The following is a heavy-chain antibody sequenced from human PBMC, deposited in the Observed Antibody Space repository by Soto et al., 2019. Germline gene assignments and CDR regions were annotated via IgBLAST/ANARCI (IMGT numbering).Heavy chain of an antibody. J-gene: IGHJ6*02. CDR3: AREGSGGYDWIGYYYYYGMDV. Sequence: PGGSLRLSCAASGFTFSDHYMDWVRQAPGKGLEWVGRTRNKANSYTTEYAASVKGRFTISRDDSKNSLYLQMNSLKTEDTAVYYCAREGSGGYDWIGYYYYYGMDVWGQGTTVTVSS. CDR2: TRNKANSYTT. V-gene: IGHV3-72*01. D-gene: IGHD3-10*01. CDR1: GFTFSDHY.